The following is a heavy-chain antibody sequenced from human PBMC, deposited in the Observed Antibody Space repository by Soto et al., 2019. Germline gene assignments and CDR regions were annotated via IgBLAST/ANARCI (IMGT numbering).Heavy chain of an antibody. Sequence: TLYLTCTVSGVSIHNSHSFWARIRQPHGKGLEFIGSFYHNGGAHSNSSLKSRGTISVDTAHNQVSLRMRSLTAADTAVYYCGRVVEGATRHTDPDSWGQGILVTVSS. V-gene: IGHV4-39*01. J-gene: IGHJ5*01. CDR1: GVSIHNSHSF. CDR3: GRVVEGATRHTDPDS. D-gene: IGHD2-21*01. CDR2: FYHNGGA.